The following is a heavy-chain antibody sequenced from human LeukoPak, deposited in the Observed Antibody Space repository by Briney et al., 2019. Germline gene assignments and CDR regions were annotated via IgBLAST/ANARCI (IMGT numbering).Heavy chain of an antibody. D-gene: IGHD3-22*01. Sequence: SETLSLTCTVSGGSISSYYWSWIRQPPGKGLEWIGYIYYSGSTNYNPSLKSRVTISVHTSNYQFSLKLSSVTAADPAVYYCARDGPYYYDSSGLRGAFDIWGQGTMVTVSS. CDR2: IYYSGST. CDR1: GGSISSYY. V-gene: IGHV4-59*01. CDR3: ARDGPYYYDSSGLRGAFDI. J-gene: IGHJ3*02.